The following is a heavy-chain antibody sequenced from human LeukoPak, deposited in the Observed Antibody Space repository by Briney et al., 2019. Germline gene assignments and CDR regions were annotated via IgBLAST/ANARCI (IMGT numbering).Heavy chain of an antibody. CDR1: GGIFSSYA. J-gene: IGHJ6*03. V-gene: IGHV1-69*05. Sequence: ASVKVSCKASGGIFSSYAISWVRQAPGQGLEWMGGIIPIFGTANYAQKFQGRVTITTDESTSTAYMELSSLRSEDTAVYYCARDRGGSSSSYYMDVWGKGTTVTVSS. CDR2: IIPIFGTA. CDR3: ARDRGGSSSSYYMDV. D-gene: IGHD6-6*01.